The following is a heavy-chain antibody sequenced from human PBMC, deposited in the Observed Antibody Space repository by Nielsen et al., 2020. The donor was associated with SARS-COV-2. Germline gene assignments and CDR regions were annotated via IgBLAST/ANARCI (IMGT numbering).Heavy chain of an antibody. J-gene: IGHJ5*02. Sequence: ASVNVSCKASRYTFTGHYIHWVRQAPGQGLEWLRRINPRSAGTNYAQTFKGRVTLTTDTSISTAYMDLSLVRSDDTPLYYGARDEYNYGYNWFDTSGQGTVGTVSS. CDR2: INPRSAGT. CDR1: RYTFTGHY. CDR3: ARDEYNYGYNWFDT. D-gene: IGHD5-18*01. V-gene: IGHV1-2*06.